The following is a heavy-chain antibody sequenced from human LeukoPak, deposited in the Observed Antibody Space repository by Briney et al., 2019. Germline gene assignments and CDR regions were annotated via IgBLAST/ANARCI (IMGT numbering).Heavy chain of an antibody. D-gene: IGHD5-18*01. Sequence: ASVKVSCKASGYTFTGYYMHWVRQAPGQGLEWMGWINPNSGGTNYAQKFQGWVTMTRDTSISTAYMELSRLRSDDTAVYYCARRVSGYSYGYLDYWGQGTLVTVSS. CDR1: GYTFTGYY. J-gene: IGHJ4*02. CDR3: ARRVSGYSYGYLDY. V-gene: IGHV1-2*04. CDR2: INPNSGGT.